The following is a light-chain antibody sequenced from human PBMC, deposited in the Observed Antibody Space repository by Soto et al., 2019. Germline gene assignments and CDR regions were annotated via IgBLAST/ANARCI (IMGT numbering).Light chain of an antibody. CDR2: AAS. CDR1: QGISTW. Sequence: DIQMTQSPSSVSASVGDRVTITCRASQGISTWLSWYQHKPWKAPKLLIYAASRLQSGVPSRFSGSGSGTDFTLSISRLQPDDFATYSCLSAETFPRSFGPGTKVEIK. V-gene: IGKV1-12*01. J-gene: IGKJ3*01. CDR3: LSAETFPRS.